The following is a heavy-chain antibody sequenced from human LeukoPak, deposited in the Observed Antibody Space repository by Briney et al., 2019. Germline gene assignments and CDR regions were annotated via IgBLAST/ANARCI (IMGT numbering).Heavy chain of an antibody. CDR1: GFTFSSYA. CDR2: ISSNGGST. CDR3: AKGLYGFDS. J-gene: IGHJ5*01. V-gene: IGHV3-64*01. Sequence: PGGSLRLSCAASGFTFSSYARHWVRQAPGKGLEYVSAISSNGGSTYYANSVKGRFTISRDNSKNTLYLQMGSLRAEDTAVYYCAKGLYGFDSWGQGTLVTVSS. D-gene: IGHD3-16*01.